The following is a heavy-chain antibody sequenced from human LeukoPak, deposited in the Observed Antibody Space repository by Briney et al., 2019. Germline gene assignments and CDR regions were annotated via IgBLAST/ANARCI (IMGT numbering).Heavy chain of an antibody. CDR1: GLTFSSNS. V-gene: IGHV3-30*03. D-gene: IGHD2-2*01. CDR3: ARHPHRRLVPVATYYYYYYMDV. J-gene: IGHJ6*03. Sequence: GGSLRLSCEASGLTFSSNSMNWVRQAPGKGLEWVAVISYEGNNKYCADSVKGRFTISRDNSKNTLYLQMNSLRAEDTAVYYCARHPHRRLVPVATYYYYYYMDVWGKGTTVTVSS. CDR2: ISYEGNNK.